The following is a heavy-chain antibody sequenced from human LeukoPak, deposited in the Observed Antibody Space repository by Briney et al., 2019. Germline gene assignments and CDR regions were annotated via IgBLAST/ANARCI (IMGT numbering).Heavy chain of an antibody. Sequence: GGSLRLSCAASGFTFSSYSMSWVRQAPGKGLEWVSVIYSGGSTYYADSVKGRFTISRHNSKNTLYLQMNSLRAEDTAVYYCARGPNYDILTGFDYWGQGTLVTVSS. J-gene: IGHJ4*02. CDR3: ARGPNYDILTGFDY. CDR2: IYSGGST. V-gene: IGHV3-53*04. CDR1: GFTFSSYS. D-gene: IGHD3-9*01.